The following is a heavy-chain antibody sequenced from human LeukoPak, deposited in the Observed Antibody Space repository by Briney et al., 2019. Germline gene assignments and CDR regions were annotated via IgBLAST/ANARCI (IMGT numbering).Heavy chain of an antibody. CDR2: IYFSGST. CDR1: GGSVTSDY. Sequence: PSETLSLTCTVSGGSVTSDYWSWIRQTPGKGLEWIGHIYFSGSTHYNPSLKSRVTISVDTSKNQFSLKLSSVTAADTAVYYCARAYYDFWSGYYMAFDYWGQGTLVTVSS. CDR3: ARAYYDFWSGYYMAFDY. J-gene: IGHJ4*02. V-gene: IGHV4-59*08. D-gene: IGHD3-3*01.